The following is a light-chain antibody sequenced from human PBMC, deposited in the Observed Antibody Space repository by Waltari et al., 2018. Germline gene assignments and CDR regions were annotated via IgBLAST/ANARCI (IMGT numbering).Light chain of an antibody. CDR2: WAS. V-gene: IGKV4-1*01. CDR3: QQYYSIPIT. J-gene: IGKJ5*01. CDR1: RSVLYTSINKNY. Sequence: DIVMTQSPASLAVSLGERATINCKTSRSVLYTSINKNYLAWYRQKPGQPPKLLIYWASTREHGVPDRISGSGSGTDFTLTISSLQAEDVAVYYCQQYYSIPITFGQGTRLEIK.